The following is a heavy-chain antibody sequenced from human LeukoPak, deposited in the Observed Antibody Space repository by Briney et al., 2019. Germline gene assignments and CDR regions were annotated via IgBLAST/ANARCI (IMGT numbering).Heavy chain of an antibody. CDR1: GYIFSDFY. CDR3: ARAYGSGSYYTDY. V-gene: IGHV1-2*02. D-gene: IGHD3-10*01. Sequence: GASVKVSCKASGYIFSDFYIHWVRQAPGQGLEWMAWINPDHGGTNFAPKFQGRVTVTRDTSISTAYMELTRLTSDDTAVYFCARAYGSGSYYTDYWGQGTLVTVSS. CDR2: INPDHGGT. J-gene: IGHJ4*02.